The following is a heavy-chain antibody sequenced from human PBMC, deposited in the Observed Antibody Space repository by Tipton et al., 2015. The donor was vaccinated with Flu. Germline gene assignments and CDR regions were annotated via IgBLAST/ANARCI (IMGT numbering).Heavy chain of an antibody. CDR1: GGSIGGYY. Sequence: TLSLTCTVSGGSIGGYYWSWIRQPPGKGLEWIGYIYYYGSTNYNPSLKSRVTISVDRPKNQLSLKLSSVTAADTAVYYCARHDYSRSFDSWGQGTLVTVSS. CDR3: ARHDYSRSFDS. D-gene: IGHD4-11*01. V-gene: IGHV4-59*08. J-gene: IGHJ4*02. CDR2: IYYYGST.